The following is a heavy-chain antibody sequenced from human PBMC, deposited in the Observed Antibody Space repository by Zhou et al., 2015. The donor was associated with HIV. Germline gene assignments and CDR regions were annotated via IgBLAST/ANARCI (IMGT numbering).Heavy chain of an antibody. Sequence: QVQLVQSGAEVKKPGASLKVSCTESTYTFANYHMHWVRQAPGQGPEWMGRINPSGVSPTYAQKFQGRVTITADESTSTAYMELSSLRSEDTAVYYCARASGYCTNGVCYLDYWGQGTLVTVSS. D-gene: IGHD2-8*01. J-gene: IGHJ4*02. CDR3: ARASGYCTNGVCYLDY. CDR2: INPSGVSP. V-gene: IGHV1-46*01. CDR1: TYTFANYH.